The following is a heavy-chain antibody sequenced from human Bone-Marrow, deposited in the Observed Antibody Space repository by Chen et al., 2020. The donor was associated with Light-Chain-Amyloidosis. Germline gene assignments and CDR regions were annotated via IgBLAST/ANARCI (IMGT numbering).Heavy chain of an antibody. CDR1: GYTFTGYY. CDR2: INPNSGGT. Sequence: QVQLVQSGAEVKKPGASEKVSCKASGYTFTGYYMHWVRQAPGQGLEWMGWINPNSGGTNYAQKFQGRVTMTRDTSISTAYMELSRLRSDDTAVYYCARGAERGYSGYESTNFDYWGQGTLVTVSS. CDR3: ARGAERGYSGYESTNFDY. D-gene: IGHD5-12*01. J-gene: IGHJ4*02. V-gene: IGHV1-2*02.